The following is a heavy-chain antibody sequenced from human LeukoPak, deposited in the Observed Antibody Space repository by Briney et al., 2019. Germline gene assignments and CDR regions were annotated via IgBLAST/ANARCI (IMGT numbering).Heavy chain of an antibody. J-gene: IGHJ4*02. CDR3: ARVQGGATSDY. CDR2: MNPNSGNT. CDR1: GYTFTSYD. D-gene: IGHD1-26*01. Sequence: ASVKVSCKASGYTFTSYDINWVRQATGQGLEWMGWMNPNSGNTGYAQKFQGRVTMTRYTSISTAYMVLSSLRSDDTAVYYCARVQGGATSDYWGQGTLVTVSS. V-gene: IGHV1-8*01.